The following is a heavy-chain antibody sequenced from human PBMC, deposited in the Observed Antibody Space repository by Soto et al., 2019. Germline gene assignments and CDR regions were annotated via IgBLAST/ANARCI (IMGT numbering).Heavy chain of an antibody. Sequence: ASVKVSCKASGYTFTSYAMLWVRQAPGQRLEWMGWINAGNGNTKYSQKFQGRVTITRDTSASTAYMELSSLRSEDTAVYYCARDGVSSTEYTWNYGTYFDYWGQGALVTVSS. D-gene: IGHD1-7*01. CDR3: ARDGVSSTEYTWNYGTYFDY. J-gene: IGHJ4*02. V-gene: IGHV1-3*01. CDR1: GYTFTSYA. CDR2: INAGNGNT.